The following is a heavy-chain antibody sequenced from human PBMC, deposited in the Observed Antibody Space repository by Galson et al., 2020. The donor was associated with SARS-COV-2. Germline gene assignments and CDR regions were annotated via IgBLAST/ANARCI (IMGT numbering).Heavy chain of an antibody. J-gene: IGHJ4*02. D-gene: IGHD3-10*02. CDR1: GFTFSSYG. CDR2: IWYDGSNK. V-gene: IGHV3-33*01. Sequence: GGSLRLSCAASGFTFSSYGMHWVRQAPGKGLEWVAVIWYDGSNKYYADSVKGRFTISRDNSKNTLYLQMNSLRAEDTAVYYCARDFATFEGVGVRSGAGGRGPLYPVSS. CDR3: ARDFATFEGVGVRSGA.